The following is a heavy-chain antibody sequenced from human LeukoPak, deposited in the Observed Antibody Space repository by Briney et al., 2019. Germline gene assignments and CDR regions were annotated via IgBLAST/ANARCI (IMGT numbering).Heavy chain of an antibody. CDR3: ITDENYYDSSGYHYRDY. Sequence: GGSLRLSCAASGFSFSNAWMNWVRQAPGKGPEWVGLIKRKTDGGTADYAAAVKGRFTISRDDSKNTVHLQMNSLKTEDTAVYYCITDENYYDSSGYHYRDYWGQGTLVTVSS. J-gene: IGHJ4*02. CDR1: GFSFSNAW. D-gene: IGHD3-22*01. CDR2: IKRKTDGGTA. V-gene: IGHV3-15*01.